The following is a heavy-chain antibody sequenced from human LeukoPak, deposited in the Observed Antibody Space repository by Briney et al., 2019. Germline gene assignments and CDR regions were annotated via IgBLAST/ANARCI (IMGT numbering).Heavy chain of an antibody. J-gene: IGHJ4*02. D-gene: IGHD5-12*01. CDR2: IRGST. CDR1: GFPFSNYA. V-gene: IGHV3-23*01. CDR3: AKDLGGSTDY. Sequence: GGSLRLSCATSGFPFSNYAMSWVRQAPGKGLEWVSLIRGSTYYADSVKGRFTISRDNSRNTLYLQMNSLRAEDTALYYCAKDLGGSTDYWGQGTLVTVSS.